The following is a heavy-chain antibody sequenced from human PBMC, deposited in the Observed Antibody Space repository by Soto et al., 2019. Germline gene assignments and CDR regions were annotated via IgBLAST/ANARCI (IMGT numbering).Heavy chain of an antibody. CDR1: GFTFSNAW. Sequence: GGSLRLSCTASGFTFSNAWMTWVRQAPGKGLEWVGRIKSKTDGGTTDYAAPVKGRFTISRDDSKNTMYLQMNSLKTEDTAVYYCTIPSRPRISPWGQGTLVPVSS. D-gene: IGHD2-15*01. CDR3: TIPSRPRISP. V-gene: IGHV3-15*01. J-gene: IGHJ5*02. CDR2: IKSKTDGGTT.